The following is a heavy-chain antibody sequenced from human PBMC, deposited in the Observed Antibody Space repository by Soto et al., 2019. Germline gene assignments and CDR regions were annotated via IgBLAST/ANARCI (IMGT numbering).Heavy chain of an antibody. J-gene: IGHJ4*02. CDR3: AKRYCSGGSCYSADYYFDY. Sequence: PGGSLRLSCAASGFTFSSYAMSWVRQAPGKGLEWVSDVSVSGGSTYYADSVKGRFTISRDNSKNTVYLQMNSLRAEDTAVYYCAKRYCSGGSCYSADYYFDYWGQGTLVTVSS. CDR1: GFTFSSYA. CDR2: VSVSGGST. V-gene: IGHV3-23*01. D-gene: IGHD2-15*01.